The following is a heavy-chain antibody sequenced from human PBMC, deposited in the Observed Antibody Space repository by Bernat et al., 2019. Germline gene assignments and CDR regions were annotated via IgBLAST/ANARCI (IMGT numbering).Heavy chain of an antibody. D-gene: IGHD6-19*01. J-gene: IGHJ4*02. CDR3: ARAYWHNSGWYSDY. CDR1: GFIFSSYG. CDR2: IWYDGSNK. Sequence: VQLVESGGGVVQPGRSLRLSCAASGFIFSSYGMQWVRQAPGKGLEWVAVIWYDGSNKYYGDSVKGRFTISRDNSKNTLSLQMNSLRAEDTAVYYCARAYWHNSGWYSDYWGQGTLVTVSS. V-gene: IGHV3-33*01.